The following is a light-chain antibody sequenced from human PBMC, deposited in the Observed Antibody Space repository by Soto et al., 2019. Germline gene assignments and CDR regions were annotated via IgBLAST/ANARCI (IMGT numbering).Light chain of an antibody. J-gene: IGLJ1*01. Sequence: QSALTQPASVSGSPGQSITISCTGTSSDVGFSNYVFWYQQHPGKAPKLIISDASNRPSGVSNRFSGSKSGNTASLTISGLQAEDDADYYCSSYTSSSTDVFGTGTKLTVL. V-gene: IGLV2-14*01. CDR3: SSYTSSSTDV. CDR2: DAS. CDR1: SSDVGFSNY.